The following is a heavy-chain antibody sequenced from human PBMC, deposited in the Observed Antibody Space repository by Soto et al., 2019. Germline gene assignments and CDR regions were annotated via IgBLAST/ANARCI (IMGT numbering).Heavy chain of an antibody. V-gene: IGHV1-2*04. CDR1: GYTFTGYY. Sequence: QVQLVQSGAEVKKPGASVKVSCKASGYTFTGYYMHWVRQAPGQGLEWLGWINPNSGGTNYAQKLQGWGTMTRDTSISTAYMELRRPRSDATAVYYCARSGGYQLLGSRYGMDVWGQGTTVTVSS. J-gene: IGHJ6*02. CDR2: INPNSGGT. CDR3: ARSGGYQLLGSRYGMDV. D-gene: IGHD2-2*01.